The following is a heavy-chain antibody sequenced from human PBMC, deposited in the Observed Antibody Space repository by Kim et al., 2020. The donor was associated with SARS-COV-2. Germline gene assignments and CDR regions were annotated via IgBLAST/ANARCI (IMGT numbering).Heavy chain of an antibody. J-gene: IGHJ4*02. Sequence: NNEGPNPYYADAVGGRFTISRDNSKNMVYLQSNSLGAEDTALYYCTTAFEYWGQGTLVTVSS. CDR3: TTAFEY. CDR2: NNEGPNP. V-gene: IGHV3-74*01.